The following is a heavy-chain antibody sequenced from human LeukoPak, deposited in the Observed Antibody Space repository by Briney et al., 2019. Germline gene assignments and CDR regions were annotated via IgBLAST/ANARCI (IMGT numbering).Heavy chain of an antibody. Sequence: SVKVSCKASGGTFSSYAISWLRQAPGQGLEWMGGITPLFGTANYAQKFQGRLTVTTDESMSTAYMDLSSLRSEDTAVYYCATRVEMATMGYFDYWGPGTLVAVSS. CDR2: ITPLFGTA. CDR1: GGTFSSYA. CDR3: ATRVEMATMGYFDY. V-gene: IGHV1-69*05. D-gene: IGHD5-24*01. J-gene: IGHJ4*02.